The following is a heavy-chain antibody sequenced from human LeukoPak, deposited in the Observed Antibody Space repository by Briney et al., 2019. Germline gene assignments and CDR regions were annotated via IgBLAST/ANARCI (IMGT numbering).Heavy chain of an antibody. CDR2: ISSSSSYI. CDR3: AKDPNYGSGSYYGY. CDR1: GFTFSSYS. Sequence: GGSLRLSCAASGFTFSSYSMNWVRQAPGKGLEWVSSISSSSSYIYYADSVKGRFTISRDNAKNTLYLQMNSLRAEDTAVYYCAKDPNYGSGSYYGYWGQGTLVTVSS. D-gene: IGHD3-10*01. V-gene: IGHV3-21*01. J-gene: IGHJ4*02.